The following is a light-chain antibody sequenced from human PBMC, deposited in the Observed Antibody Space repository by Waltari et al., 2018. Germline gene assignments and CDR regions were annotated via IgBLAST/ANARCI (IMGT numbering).Light chain of an antibody. Sequence: QSALTQPPSASGSPGQSVTISCTGTSSDVGGYNYVSWYQQYPGKAPKVMIYEVTKRPPGVPGRFSGSKSGNTAFLTVSGLQADDEGNYYCSSYAGSSTIFGGGTKLTVL. CDR2: EVT. J-gene: IGLJ2*01. CDR1: SSDVGGYNY. V-gene: IGLV2-8*01. CDR3: SSYAGSSTI.